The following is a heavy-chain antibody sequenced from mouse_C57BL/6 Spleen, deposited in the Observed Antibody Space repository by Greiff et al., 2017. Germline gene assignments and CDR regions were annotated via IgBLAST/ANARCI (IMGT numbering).Heavy chain of an antibody. CDR3: ARLGGYFDY. J-gene: IGHJ2*01. CDR1: GFTFSSYT. D-gene: IGHD1-1*02. V-gene: IGHV5-9*01. Sequence: EVKLMESGGGLVKPGGSLKLSCAASGFTFSSYTMSWVRQTPEKRLEWVATISGGGGNTYYPDSVKGRFTISRDNAKNTLYLQMSSLRSEDTALXYCARLGGYFDYWGQGTTLTVSS. CDR2: ISGGGGNT.